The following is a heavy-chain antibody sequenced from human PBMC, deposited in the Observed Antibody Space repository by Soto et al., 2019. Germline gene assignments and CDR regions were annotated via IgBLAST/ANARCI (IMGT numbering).Heavy chain of an antibody. CDR1: GFTFDDYA. CDR2: INWNSATV. Sequence: EVQLVESGGGLAQPGRSLRISCVASGFTFDDYAMHWVRLSPGKGLEWVSGINWNSATVGYADSVKGRFTISRDNAKNSLFLLMSSQTPEDTAFYYCAKSSSFEFGSASQHLWGQGTLVTVSS. CDR3: AKSSSFEFGSASQHL. D-gene: IGHD3-10*01. V-gene: IGHV3-9*01. J-gene: IGHJ5*02.